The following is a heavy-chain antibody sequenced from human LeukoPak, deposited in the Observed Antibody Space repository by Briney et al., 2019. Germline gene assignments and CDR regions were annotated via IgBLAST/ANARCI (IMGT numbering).Heavy chain of an antibody. J-gene: IGHJ5*02. V-gene: IGHV4-34*01. Sequence: SGTLSLTCAVYGGSFSGYYWSWIRQPPGKGLEWIGEINHSGSTNYNPSLKSRVTISVDTSKNQFSLKLSSVTAADTAVYYCARVKARYYYGSGSFIDPWGQGTLVTVSS. D-gene: IGHD3-10*01. CDR2: INHSGST. CDR3: ARVKARYYYGSGSFIDP. CDR1: GGSFSGYY.